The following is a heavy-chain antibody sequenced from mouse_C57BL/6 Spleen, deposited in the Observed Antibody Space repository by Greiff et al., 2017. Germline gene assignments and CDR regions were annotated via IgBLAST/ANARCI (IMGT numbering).Heavy chain of an antibody. V-gene: IGHV1-64*01. CDR2: IHPNSGST. D-gene: IGHD3-3*01. J-gene: IGHJ4*01. CDR3: ARELEDYYAMDY. CDR1: GYTFTSYW. Sequence: QVQLQQPGAELVKPGASVKLSCKASGYTFTSYWMHWVKQRPGQGLEWIGMIHPNSGSTNYNEKFKSKATLTVDKSSSTAYMQLSSLTSEDSAVYYCARELEDYYAMDYWGQGTSVTVSS.